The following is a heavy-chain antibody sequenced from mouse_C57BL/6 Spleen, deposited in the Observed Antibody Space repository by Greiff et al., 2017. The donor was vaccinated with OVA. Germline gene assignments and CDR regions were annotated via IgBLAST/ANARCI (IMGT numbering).Heavy chain of an antibody. CDR3: ARSSGRGDYFDY. CDR1: GYAFTNYL. J-gene: IGHJ2*01. V-gene: IGHV1-54*01. Sequence: VKLQQSGAELVRPGTSVKVSCKASGYAFTNYLIEWVKQRPGQGLEWIGVINPGSGGTNYNEKFKGKATLTADKSSSTAYMQLSSLTSEDSAVYFCARSSGRGDYFDYWGQGTTLTVSS. D-gene: IGHD1-3*01. CDR2: INPGSGGT.